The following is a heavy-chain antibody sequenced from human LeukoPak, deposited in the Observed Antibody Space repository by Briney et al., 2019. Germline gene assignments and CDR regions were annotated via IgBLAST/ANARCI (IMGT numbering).Heavy chain of an antibody. CDR3: ARVYLGYCSSISCFEGPSDAFDI. CDR1: GFTVNTNY. Sequence: PGGSLRLSCAASGFTVNTNYINWVRQSPGKGLEWVSYISSSGSTTYYADSVKGRFTISRDNAKNSLYLQMNSLRAEDTAVYYCARVYLGYCSSISCFEGPSDAFDIWGQGTMVTVSS. CDR2: ISSSGSTT. J-gene: IGHJ3*02. V-gene: IGHV3-11*04. D-gene: IGHD2-2*01.